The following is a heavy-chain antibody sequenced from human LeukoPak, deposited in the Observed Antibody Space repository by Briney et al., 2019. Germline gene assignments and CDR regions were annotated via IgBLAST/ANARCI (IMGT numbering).Heavy chain of an antibody. J-gene: IGHJ4*02. CDR3: AREQWLGSYFDY. D-gene: IGHD6-19*01. CDR2: ISAYNGNT. Sequence: ASVKVSCKASGYTFTGYGISWVRQAPGQGLEWMGWISAYNGNTNYAQKLQGRVTMTTDTSTSTAYMELRSLRSDDTAVYYCAREQWLGSYFDYWGQGTLVTVSS. V-gene: IGHV1-18*01. CDR1: GYTFTGYG.